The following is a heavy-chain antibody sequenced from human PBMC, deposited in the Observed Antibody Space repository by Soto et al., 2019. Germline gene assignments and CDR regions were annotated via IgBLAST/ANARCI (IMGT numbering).Heavy chain of an antibody. V-gene: IGHV3-23*01. CDR3: AKENGYSSSWFEFDY. CDR1: GFTFTSYA. Sequence: EVQLLESGGGLVQPGGSLRLSCAASGFTFTSYAMSWVPRAPGKGLEWVSAISGSGGSTYYADSVKGRFTISRDNSKNTLYLQMNSLRAEDTAVYYCAKENGYSSSWFEFDYWGQGTLVTVSS. J-gene: IGHJ4*02. D-gene: IGHD6-13*01. CDR2: ISGSGGST.